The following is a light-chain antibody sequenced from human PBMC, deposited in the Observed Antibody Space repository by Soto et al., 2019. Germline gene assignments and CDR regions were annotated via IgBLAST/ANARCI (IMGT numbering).Light chain of an antibody. CDR1: QSVSNNY. CDR3: QQRGTWPRVT. V-gene: IGKV3-11*01. CDR2: GAS. Sequence: EIVLTQSPGTLSLPPGERATLSCRATQSVSNNYLAWYQQKPGQAPRLLIYGASIRATGIPARFRRGGSETDFTLTISSLAPEDFAIYYCQQRGTWPRVTFGGGTKVDIK. J-gene: IGKJ4*01.